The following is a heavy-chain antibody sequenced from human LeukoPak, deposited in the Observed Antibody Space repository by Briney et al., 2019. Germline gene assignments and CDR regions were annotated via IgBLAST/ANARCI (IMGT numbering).Heavy chain of an antibody. CDR3: ARDFDSGWFDY. Sequence: SETLSLTCTVSGASIGSSYWSWLRQPPGKGLEWIGYIYYTGSTNSNPSLKSRVTVSVDTSKNQFSLKLSSVTAADTAVYYCARDFDSGWFDYWGQGTLVTVSS. CDR1: GASIGSSY. D-gene: IGHD1-26*01. J-gene: IGHJ5*01. CDR2: IYYTGST. V-gene: IGHV4-59*01.